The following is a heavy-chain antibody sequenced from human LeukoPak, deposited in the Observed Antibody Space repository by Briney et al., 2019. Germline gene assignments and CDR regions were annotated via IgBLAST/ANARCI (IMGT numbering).Heavy chain of an antibody. CDR2: IIPMFGTV. CDR1: GGTFSSYG. Sequence: SVKVSCKASGGTFSSYGISWVRQAPGEGLEWMGGIIPMFGTVKYAQKFQDRVTITADESTSTAYMELSSLRSEDTAVYYCARALWSGYFNWFDPWGQGTLVTVSS. J-gene: IGHJ5*02. V-gene: IGHV1-69*13. CDR3: ARALWSGYFNWFDP. D-gene: IGHD3-3*01.